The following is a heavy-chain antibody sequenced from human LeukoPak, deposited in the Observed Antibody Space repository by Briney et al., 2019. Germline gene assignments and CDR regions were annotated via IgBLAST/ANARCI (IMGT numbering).Heavy chain of an antibody. CDR2: ISNNGGYT. CDR3: ARFSYGSFDH. D-gene: IGHD5-18*01. V-gene: IGHV3-23*01. Sequence: QAGGSLRLSCAASGFTFSSSAMSWVRQAPGKGLEWVSAISNNGGYTYYADSVQGRFTISRDNSKSTLCLQMNSLRAEDTAVYYCARFSYGSFDHWGQGTLVTVSS. CDR1: GFTFSSSA. J-gene: IGHJ5*02.